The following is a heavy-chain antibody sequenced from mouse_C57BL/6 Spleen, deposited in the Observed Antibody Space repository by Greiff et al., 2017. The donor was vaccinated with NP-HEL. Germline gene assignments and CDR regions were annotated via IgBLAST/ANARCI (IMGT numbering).Heavy chain of an antibody. Sequence: QVQLQQPGAELVKPGASVKLSCKASGYTFTSYWMQWVKQRPGQGLEWIGEIDPSDSYTNYNQKFKGKATLTVDTSSSTAYMQLSSLTSEDSAVYYCARRNDWYFDVWGTGTTSPSPQ. J-gene: IGHJ1*03. V-gene: IGHV1-50*01. CDR1: GYTFTSYW. CDR3: ARRNDWYFDV. CDR2: IDPSDSYT.